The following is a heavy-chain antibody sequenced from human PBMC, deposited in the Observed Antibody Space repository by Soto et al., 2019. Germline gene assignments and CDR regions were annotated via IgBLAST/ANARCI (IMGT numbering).Heavy chain of an antibody. V-gene: IGHV3-66*01. Sequence: EVQLVESGGGLVQPGESLRVSCAASGFTVSMNYMTWVRQAPGKGLEWVSVIDSGGTAYYADSVRGRFTISTDNAENTVHLQMNSLSVEDSGVYYCARDRAISSRHYSSDTGLDVWGQGTTVDVSS. CDR1: GFTVSMNY. CDR2: IDSGGTA. D-gene: IGHD2-2*01. J-gene: IGHJ6*02. CDR3: ARDRAISSRHYSSDTGLDV.